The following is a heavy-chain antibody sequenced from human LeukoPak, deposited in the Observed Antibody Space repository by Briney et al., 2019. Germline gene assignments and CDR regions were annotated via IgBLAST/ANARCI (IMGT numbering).Heavy chain of an antibody. CDR2: IYYSGST. CDR1: GGSISSYY. CDR3: ARHVSAYYDSSGYDY. J-gene: IGHJ4*02. D-gene: IGHD3-22*01. Sequence: SETLSLTCTASGGSISSYYWSWIRQPPGKGLEWIGYIYYSGSTNYNPSLKSRVTISVDTSKNQFSLKLSSVTAADTAVYYCARHVSAYYDSSGYDYWGQGTLVTVSS. V-gene: IGHV4-59*08.